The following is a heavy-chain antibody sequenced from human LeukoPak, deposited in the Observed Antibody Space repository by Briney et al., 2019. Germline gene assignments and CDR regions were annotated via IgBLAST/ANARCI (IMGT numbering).Heavy chain of an antibody. CDR3: ARIAAAGRSYYYYYMDV. D-gene: IGHD6-13*01. Sequence: PSETLSLTCAVSGYSISSGYYWGWIRQSPGKGLEWIGSIYHSGSTYYNPSLKSRVTISVDTSKNQFSLKLSSVTAADTAVYYCARIAAAGRSYYYYYMDVWGKGTTVTVSS. CDR2: IYHSGST. CDR1: GYSISSGYY. J-gene: IGHJ6*03. V-gene: IGHV4-38-2*01.